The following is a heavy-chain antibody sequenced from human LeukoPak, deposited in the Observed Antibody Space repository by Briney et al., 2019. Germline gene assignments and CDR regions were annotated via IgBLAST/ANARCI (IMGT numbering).Heavy chain of an antibody. J-gene: IGHJ4*02. V-gene: IGHV4-30-2*01. CDR3: ARFCPRAVGNYLDS. Sequence: SETLSLTCTVSGDSLSRGSFSWTWIRQAPGKGLEWIGYIYPRGSTYYDPSLKSRVNLSIDKSSNQFSLDLASVTAADTAVYYCARFCPRAVGNYLDSWGQGTLVTVSS. CDR2: IYPRGST. CDR1: GDSLSRGSFS. D-gene: IGHD4-23*01.